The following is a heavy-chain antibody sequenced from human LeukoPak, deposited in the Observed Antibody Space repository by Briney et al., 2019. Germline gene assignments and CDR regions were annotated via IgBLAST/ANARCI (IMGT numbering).Heavy chain of an antibody. J-gene: IGHJ4*02. CDR2: IQYDGSDK. CDR1: GFTFSSYA. Sequence: GGSLRLSCAASGFTFSSYAMHWVRQAPGKGLEWVAFIQYDGSDKYYADSVKGRFTISRDNSKNTLYLQMNSLRAEDTAVYYCRDPFDYWGQGTLVTVSS. CDR3: RDPFDY. V-gene: IGHV3-30*04.